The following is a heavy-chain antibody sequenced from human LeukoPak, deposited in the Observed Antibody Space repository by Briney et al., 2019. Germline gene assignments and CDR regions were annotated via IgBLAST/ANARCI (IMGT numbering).Heavy chain of an antibody. J-gene: IGHJ4*02. V-gene: IGHV4-34*01. CDR1: GGSFSGYY. CDR3: ARIAVAGIIGY. Sequence: SETLSLTCAVYGGSFSGYYWSWIRQPPGKGLEWIGEINHSGSTNYNPSLKSRVTISVDTSKNQFSLKLSSVTAEDTAVYYCARIAVAGIIGYWGQGTLVTVSS. CDR2: INHSGST. D-gene: IGHD6-19*01.